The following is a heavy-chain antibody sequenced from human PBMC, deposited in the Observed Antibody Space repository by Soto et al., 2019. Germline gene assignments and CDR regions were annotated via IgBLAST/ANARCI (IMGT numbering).Heavy chain of an antibody. Sequence: ASVKVSCKASGYTFSIYAMPWVRQAPGQRLEWMGWINAGYGNTKSSQKFQDRVTISRDTSASTAYMELTSLRSEDTAVYYCARDTGDGTFDFWGQGNLVPVSS. J-gene: IGHJ4*02. D-gene: IGHD7-27*01. V-gene: IGHV1-3*01. CDR3: ARDTGDGTFDF. CDR2: INAGYGNT. CDR1: GYTFSIYA.